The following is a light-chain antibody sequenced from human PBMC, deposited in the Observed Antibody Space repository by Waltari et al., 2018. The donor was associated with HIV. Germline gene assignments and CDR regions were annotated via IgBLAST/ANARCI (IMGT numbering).Light chain of an antibody. CDR3: CSYAGTYTYVL. V-gene: IGLV2-11*01. J-gene: IGLJ3*02. CDR2: EGI. Sequence: QSALTQPRSVSGSPGQSVTISCTGTSSDVGGYDSVSWYLQHPGKVPKLIIYEGIKRPSGVPDRVSGSKSCNTASLTISGLQTEDEADYFCCSYAGTYTYVLFGGGTKLTVL. CDR1: SSDVGGYDS.